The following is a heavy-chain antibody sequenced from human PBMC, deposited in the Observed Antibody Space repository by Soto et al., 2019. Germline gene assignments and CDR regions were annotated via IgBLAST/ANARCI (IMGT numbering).Heavy chain of an antibody. CDR2: IIPIFGTA. Sequence: SVKVSCKASGYTFTSYYMHWVRQAPGQGLEWMGGIIPIFGTANYAQKFQGRVTITADESTSTAYMELSSLRSEDTAVYYCARDPHFRRLRLGELSLGAKYYYGMDVWGQGTTVTVSS. D-gene: IGHD3-16*02. CDR3: ARDPHFRRLRLGELSLGAKYYYGMDV. J-gene: IGHJ6*02. CDR1: GYTFTSYY. V-gene: IGHV1-69*13.